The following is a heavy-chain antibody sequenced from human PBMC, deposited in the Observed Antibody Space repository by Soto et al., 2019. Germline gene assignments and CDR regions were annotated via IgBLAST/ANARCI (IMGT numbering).Heavy chain of an antibody. CDR3: GKGGDVAFDT. D-gene: IGHD3-16*01. V-gene: IGHV3-23*01. CDR1: GFTISSYA. CDR2: ISGSGGST. J-gene: IGHJ3*02. Sequence: LTLSRAASGFTISSYAMSWVLQSPGKGLEWVSAISGSGGSTYYADSVKRRFTISRDNSKNTLYLQMNSLRAEGTAVYYCGKGGDVAFDTWGRGRVVTVS.